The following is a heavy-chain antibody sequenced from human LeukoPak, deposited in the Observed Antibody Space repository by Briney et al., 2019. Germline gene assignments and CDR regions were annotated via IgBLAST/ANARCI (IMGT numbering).Heavy chain of an antibody. V-gene: IGHV3-23*01. J-gene: IGHJ4*02. CDR1: GFTFSSYA. CDR3: AKEGITIFGVVRSPFDY. Sequence: GGSLRLSCAASGFTFSSYAMSWVRQAPGKGLEWVSAISGSGGSTYYADSVKGRFTTSRDNSKNTLYLQMNSLRAEDTAVYYCAKEGITIFGVVRSPFDYWGQGTLVTVSS. CDR2: ISGSGGST. D-gene: IGHD3-3*01.